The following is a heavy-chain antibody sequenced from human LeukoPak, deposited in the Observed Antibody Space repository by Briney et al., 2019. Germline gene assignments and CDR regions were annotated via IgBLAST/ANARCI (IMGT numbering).Heavy chain of an antibody. Sequence: GASAKVSCKASGYSFTSYGITWVRQAPGQGLEWLGWISASNGNTNYAQKLQGRVTMTSDTSTSTAYMDLRSLTPDDTAFYYCARYPLSYTGNWHYFFDYWGQGTLLTVSS. CDR2: ISASNGNT. J-gene: IGHJ4*02. D-gene: IGHD1-7*01. V-gene: IGHV1-18*01. CDR3: ARYPLSYTGNWHYFFDY. CDR1: GYSFTSYG.